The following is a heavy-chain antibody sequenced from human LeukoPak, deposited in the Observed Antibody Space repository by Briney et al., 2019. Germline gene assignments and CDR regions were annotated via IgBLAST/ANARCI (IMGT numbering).Heavy chain of an antibody. V-gene: IGHV3-7*01. CDR3: ASSERSSGYYIAAFDI. Sequence: GGSLRLSCAASGFTFSSYWMSWVRQAPGKGLEWVANIKQDGSEKYYVDSVKGRFTISRDNAKNSLYLQMNSLGAEDTAVYYCASSERSSGYYIAAFDIWGQGTMVTVSS. J-gene: IGHJ3*02. D-gene: IGHD3-22*01. CDR2: IKQDGSEK. CDR1: GFTFSSYW.